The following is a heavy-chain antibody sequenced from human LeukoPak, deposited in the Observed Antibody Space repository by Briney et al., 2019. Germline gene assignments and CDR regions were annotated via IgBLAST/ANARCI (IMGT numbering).Heavy chain of an antibody. Sequence: PSETLSLTCAVYGGSFSDYFWSWIRQPPGKGLEWLGEISHSGSTTYSPSLRSRGTISGDTSKKQFSLKLSSVTAADTAVYYCVPYYYGSSAPKRNYWGQGILVTVSS. CDR3: VPYYYGSSAPKRNY. CDR2: ISHSGST. CDR1: GGSFSDYF. D-gene: IGHD3-22*01. V-gene: IGHV4-34*01. J-gene: IGHJ4*02.